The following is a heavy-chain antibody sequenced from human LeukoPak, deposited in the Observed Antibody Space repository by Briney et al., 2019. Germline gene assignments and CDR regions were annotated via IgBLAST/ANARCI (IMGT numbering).Heavy chain of an antibody. CDR1: GGSISSYY. Sequence: KPSETLSLTCTVSGGSISSYYWSWIRQPPGKGLEWIGYIYYSGSTNYNPSLKSRVTISVDTPKNQFSLKLSSVTAADTAVYYCARQRIHWFDPWGQGTLVTVSS. V-gene: IGHV4-59*08. CDR2: IYYSGST. J-gene: IGHJ5*02. CDR3: ARQRIHWFDP.